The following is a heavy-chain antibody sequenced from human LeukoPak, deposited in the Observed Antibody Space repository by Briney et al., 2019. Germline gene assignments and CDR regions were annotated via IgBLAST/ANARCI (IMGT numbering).Heavy chain of an antibody. CDR3: ARGGSSRAKNYFDY. J-gene: IGHJ4*02. D-gene: IGHD1-26*01. CDR1: GFSFSGTY. Sequence: HAGGSLRLSCAASGFSFSGTYMSWVRQALGEGPEWDSGINKNGDETNYVDSVTSRFTSSRDKSKNMLFLQINSLRAEDTAVYYCARGGSSRAKNYFDYWGQGTLVTVSS. CDR2: INKNGDET. V-gene: IGHV3-23*01.